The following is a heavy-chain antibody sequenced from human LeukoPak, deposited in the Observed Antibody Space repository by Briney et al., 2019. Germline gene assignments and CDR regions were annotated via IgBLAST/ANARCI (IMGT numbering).Heavy chain of an antibody. V-gene: IGHV1-18*01. CDR2: ISAYNGDT. D-gene: IGHD5-18*01. J-gene: IGHJ4*02. CDR3: ARVGRAAMSPLY. CDR1: GYPFTNYV. Sequence: ASVKVSCKASGYPFTNYVISWVRQAPGQGLEWMGWISAYNGDTNYAQQVQDRVTMTTDTSTSTAYMELRSLRSDDTAMYYCARVGRAAMSPLYWGQGTLVTVSS.